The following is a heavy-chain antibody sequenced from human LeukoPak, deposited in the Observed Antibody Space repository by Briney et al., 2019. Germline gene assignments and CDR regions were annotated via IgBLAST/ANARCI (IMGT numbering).Heavy chain of an antibody. CDR3: ARVDYGDYGFDY. V-gene: IGHV3-66*01. J-gene: IGHJ4*02. D-gene: IGHD4-17*01. CDR1: AFTVSSNY. Sequence: PGRSLRLSCAASAFTVSSNYMSWVRQAPGKGLEWVTVIYSGGSKYYPDSVKGRFTISRDNSKNPLYLQMNSLRAEDTAVYYRARVDYGDYGFDYWGQGTLVTVSS. CDR2: IYSGGSK.